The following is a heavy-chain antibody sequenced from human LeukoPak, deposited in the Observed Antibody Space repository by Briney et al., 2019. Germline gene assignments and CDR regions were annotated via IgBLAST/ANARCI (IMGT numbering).Heavy chain of an antibody. D-gene: IGHD3-10*01. CDR1: GGSISSSSYY. CDR3: AGRMVRGVIDY. J-gene: IGHJ4*02. CDR2: IYYSGST. V-gene: IGHV4-39*01. Sequence: SETLSLTCTVSGGSISSSSYYWGWIRQPPGKGLEWIGSIYYSGSTYYNPSLKSRVTISVDTSKNQFSLKLSSVTAADTAVYYCAGRMVRGVIDYWGQGTLVTVSS.